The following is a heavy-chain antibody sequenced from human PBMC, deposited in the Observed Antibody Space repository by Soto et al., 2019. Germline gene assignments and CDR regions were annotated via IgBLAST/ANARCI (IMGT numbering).Heavy chain of an antibody. D-gene: IGHD2-2*03. V-gene: IGHV3-23*01. Sequence: GGSVRLCCAASGFSFSSYAMCWVRQGPGKGLEWVSAISGSGGSTYYADSVKGRFTISRDNSKNTLYLQMSSLRAEDAAVYYCVKGILGYCIFRRPPCSSHYSGQGTLVTVS. CDR1: GFSFSSYA. CDR2: ISGSGGST. J-gene: IGHJ4*02. CDR3: VKGILGYCIFRRPPCSSHY.